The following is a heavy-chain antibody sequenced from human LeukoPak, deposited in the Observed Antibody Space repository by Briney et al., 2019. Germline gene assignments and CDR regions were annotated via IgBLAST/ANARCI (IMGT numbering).Heavy chain of an antibody. Sequence: SETLSLTCTVSGGSISSYYWNWIRQPPGKGLEWIGYIYYSGITNYNPSLKSRVTISVDTSKSQFSLKLSSVTAADTAVYYCARGGLGIDYWGQGTLVTVSS. CDR2: IYYSGIT. CDR3: ARGGLGIDY. D-gene: IGHD3/OR15-3a*01. CDR1: GGSISSYY. V-gene: IGHV4-59*08. J-gene: IGHJ4*02.